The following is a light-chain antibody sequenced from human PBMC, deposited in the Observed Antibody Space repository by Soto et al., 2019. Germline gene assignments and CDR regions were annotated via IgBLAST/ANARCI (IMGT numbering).Light chain of an antibody. CDR1: SSDIGAYNY. J-gene: IGLJ3*02. Sequence: QSVLTQPASVSGSPGQSITISCTGTSSDIGAYNYVSWYQQHRGKAPKLMIYDVGNRPSGVSNRFSGSKSGNTASLTISGLQAEDEVDYYCSSYTSSGTVAFGGGTKLTVL. V-gene: IGLV2-14*01. CDR2: DVG. CDR3: SSYTSSGTVA.